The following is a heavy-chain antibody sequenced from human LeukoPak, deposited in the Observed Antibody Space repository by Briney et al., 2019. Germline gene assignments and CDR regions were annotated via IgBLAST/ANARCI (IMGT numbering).Heavy chain of an antibody. CDR1: GGTFSSYA. Sequence: SVKVSCKASGGTFSSYAISWVRQAPGQGLEWMGGIIPIFGTANYAQKFQGRVTITADESTSTAYMELSGLRSEDTAVYYCARGPSERYCSSTSCYAGLDYWGQGTLVTVSS. D-gene: IGHD2-2*01. CDR3: ARGPSERYCSSTSCYAGLDY. J-gene: IGHJ4*02. V-gene: IGHV1-69*13. CDR2: IIPIFGTA.